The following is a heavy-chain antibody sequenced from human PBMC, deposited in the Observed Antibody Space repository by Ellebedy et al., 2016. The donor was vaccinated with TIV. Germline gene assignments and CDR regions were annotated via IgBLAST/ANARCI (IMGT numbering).Heavy chain of an antibody. D-gene: IGHD2-2*02. V-gene: IGHV3-23*01. J-gene: IGHJ1*01. CDR1: GFTFSSYA. CDR3: AKDPGYCSSTSCYRYFQH. CDR2: IRGSGVST. Sequence: GGFLRLSXAASGFTFSSYAMSWVRQAPGKGLEWVSAIRGSGVSTYYADSVKGRFTISRDNSKNTLYLQMNSLRAEDTAVYYCAKDPGYCSSTSCYRYFQHWGQGTLVTVSS.